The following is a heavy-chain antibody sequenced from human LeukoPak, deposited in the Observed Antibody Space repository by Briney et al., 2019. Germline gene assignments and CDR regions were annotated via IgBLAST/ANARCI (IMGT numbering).Heavy chain of an antibody. CDR3: ARAPYSYDINGWVPFDY. CDR1: GGSISSGDNY. V-gene: IGHV4-61*02. CDR2: IYTSGST. D-gene: IGHD3-22*01. Sequence: PSEALSVTCTDSGGSISSGDNYWSWIRQPAGKGLEWIGRIYTSGSTNFNTSLKSRVPISGDTSKNQFSLRLSSVTAADTAVYYCARAPYSYDINGWVPFDYWGQGTLVTVSS. J-gene: IGHJ4*02.